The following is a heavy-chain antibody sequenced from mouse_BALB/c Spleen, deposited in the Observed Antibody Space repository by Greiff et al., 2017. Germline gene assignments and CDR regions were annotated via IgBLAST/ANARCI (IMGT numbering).Heavy chain of an antibody. J-gene: IGHJ3*01. CDR1: GYSITSGYY. Sequence: VQLKESGPGLVKPSQSLSLTCSVTGYSITSGYYWNWIRQFPGNKLEWMGYISYDGSNNYNPSLKNRISITRDTSKNQFFLKLNSVTTEDTATYYCARDLLWLRRNFFAYWGQGTLVTVSA. D-gene: IGHD2-2*01. CDR2: ISYDGSN. CDR3: ARDLLWLRRNFFAY. V-gene: IGHV3-6*02.